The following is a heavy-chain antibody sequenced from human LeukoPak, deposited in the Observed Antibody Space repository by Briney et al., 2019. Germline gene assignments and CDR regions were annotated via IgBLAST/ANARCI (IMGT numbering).Heavy chain of an antibody. J-gene: IGHJ4*02. V-gene: IGHV4-4*07. CDR3: ARGSGYYDSSGYSYYFDY. CDR2: IYTSGST. D-gene: IGHD3-22*01. Sequence: SETLSLTCIVSGGSISSYYWSWIRQSTGKGLEWIGRIYTSGSTNYNPSLKSRVTMSVDTSRNHLSLNLYFVTAADTAVYYCARGSGYYDSSGYSYYFDYWGQGILVTVSS. CDR1: GGSISSYY.